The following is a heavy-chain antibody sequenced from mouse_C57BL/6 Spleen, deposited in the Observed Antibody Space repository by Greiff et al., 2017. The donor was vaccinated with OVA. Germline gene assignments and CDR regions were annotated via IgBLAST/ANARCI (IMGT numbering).Heavy chain of an antibody. CDR1: GYTFTGYW. D-gene: IGHD1-1*01. J-gene: IGHJ2*01. Sequence: QVQLKQSGAELMKPGASVKLSCKATGYTFTGYWIEWVKQRPGHGLEWIGEILPGSGSTNYNEKFKGKATFTAATSSNTAYMQLSSLTTEDAAIYYCARWDYGSRGKGYLDYWGQGTTLTVSS. CDR3: ARWDYGSRGKGYLDY. CDR2: ILPGSGST. V-gene: IGHV1-9*01.